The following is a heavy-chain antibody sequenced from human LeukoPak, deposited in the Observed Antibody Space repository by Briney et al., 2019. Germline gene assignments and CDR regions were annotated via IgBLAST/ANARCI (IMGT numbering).Heavy chain of an antibody. V-gene: IGHV3-33*06. J-gene: IGHJ4*02. D-gene: IGHD3-16*01. CDR2: IRYDGGHD. CDR3: AKDRPLSWGYYFDY. CDR1: RFAFTSYG. Sequence: PVGTLRLSSAPSRFAFTSYGMHAGPQAPGNGLGWGAVIRYDGGHDSYAGSVDGRFTISRDTSKNTLYLQMNSLRAEDTAVYYCAKDRPLSWGYYFDYWGQGTLVTVSS.